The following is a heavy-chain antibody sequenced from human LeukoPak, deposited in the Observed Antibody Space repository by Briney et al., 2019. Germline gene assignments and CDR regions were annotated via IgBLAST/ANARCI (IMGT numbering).Heavy chain of an antibody. J-gene: IGHJ5*02. CDR2: INPNSGGT. D-gene: IGHD2-21*01. Sequence: ASVKVSCKASGYIFTGYYMHWVRQAPGQGLEWMGWINPNSGGTNYAQKFQGRVTMTRDTSISTAYMELSRLRSDDTAVYYCARAAYDSNWIDPWGQGTLVTVSS. CDR1: GYIFTGYY. CDR3: ARAAYDSNWIDP. V-gene: IGHV1-2*02.